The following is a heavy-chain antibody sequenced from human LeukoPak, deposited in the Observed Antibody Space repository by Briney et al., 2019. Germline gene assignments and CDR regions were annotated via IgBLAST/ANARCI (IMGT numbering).Heavy chain of an antibody. Sequence: SETLSLTCTVSGGSISSYYWSWIRQPLGKGLEWNGYIYYSGSTNYNPSLKSRVTISVDTSKNQFPLKLSSVTAADTAVYYCARGGAAAGSVDYWGQGTLVTVSS. CDR2: IYYSGST. V-gene: IGHV4-59*01. CDR3: ARGGAAAGSVDY. D-gene: IGHD6-13*01. J-gene: IGHJ4*02. CDR1: GGSISSYY.